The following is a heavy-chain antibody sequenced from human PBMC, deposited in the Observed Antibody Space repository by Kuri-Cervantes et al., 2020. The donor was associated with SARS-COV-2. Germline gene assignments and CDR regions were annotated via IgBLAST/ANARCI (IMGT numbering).Heavy chain of an antibody. J-gene: IGHJ6*03. CDR3: ARELGDEGYYDFWSGTKYYYYYMDV. V-gene: IGHV1-2*02. CDR1: GYTFTSYG. CDR2: INPNSGGT. Sequence: ASVKVSCKASGYTFTSYGISWVRQAPGQGLEWMGWINPNSGGTNYAQKFQGRVTMTRDTSISTAYMELSSLRSEDTAVYYCARELGDEGYYDFWSGTKYYYYYMDVWGKGTTVTVSS. D-gene: IGHD3-3*01.